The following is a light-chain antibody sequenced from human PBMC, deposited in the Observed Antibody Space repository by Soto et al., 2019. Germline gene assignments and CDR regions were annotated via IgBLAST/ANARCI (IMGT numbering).Light chain of an antibody. V-gene: IGKV1-5*01. CDR1: QSINSW. J-gene: IGKJ1*01. CDR2: DSS. CDR3: QRYNAFSQT. Sequence: DIQMTQSPSTLSASVGDRVTITCRASQSINSWLAWYQQKPGKAPQVLIYDSSSLQTGVPSRFSGSGSGTEFTLTIHSLQPEDFATYYCQRYNAFSQTFGQGTKVDIK.